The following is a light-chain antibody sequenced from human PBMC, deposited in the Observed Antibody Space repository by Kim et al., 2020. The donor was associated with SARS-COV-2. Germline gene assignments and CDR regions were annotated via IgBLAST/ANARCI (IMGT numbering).Light chain of an antibody. CDR2: DVS. CDR3: CSYTSSSVL. J-gene: IGLJ2*01. V-gene: IGLV2-14*03. CDR1: SSDVGGYNY. Sequence: QSALTQPASVSGSPGQSITISCTGTSSDVGGYNYVSWYQHHPGKAPKLMIYDVSNRPSGVSNRFSGSKSGNTASLTISGLQAEDEADYYCCSYTSSSVLFGGGTQLTVL.